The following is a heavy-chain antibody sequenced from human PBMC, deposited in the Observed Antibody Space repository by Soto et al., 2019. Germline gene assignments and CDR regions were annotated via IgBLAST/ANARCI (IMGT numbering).Heavy chain of an antibody. CDR3: ARSNSGYYKWFDP. V-gene: IGHV4-39*01. CDR2: IYYSGST. Sequence: HLQLQESGPGLVKPSETLSLTCTVSGGSISSSTYYWGWIRQPPGKGLEWIANIYYSGSTYYNPSLKSRVTISADTSKNQFSLKLNSVTAADTAVYYCARSNSGYYKWFDPWGQGTLVTVSS. CDR1: GGSISSSTYY. J-gene: IGHJ5*02. D-gene: IGHD3-22*01.